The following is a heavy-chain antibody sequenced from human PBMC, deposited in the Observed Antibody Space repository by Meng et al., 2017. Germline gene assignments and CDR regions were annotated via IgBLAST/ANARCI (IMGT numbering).Heavy chain of an antibody. V-gene: IGHV4-34*01. D-gene: IGHD3-10*01. Sequence: HVHRPESRPGLVKPSGTVTRPCRGYGGVFNGYYWSRIRQPPGKGLGWIGEINHSGSTNYNPSLKSRVTISIVTSKNQFSLKLSSVTAADTAVYYCARGRWRGNRFDPWGQRTLVTVSS. CDR1: GGVFNGYY. J-gene: IGHJ5*02. CDR2: INHSGST. CDR3: ARGRWRGNRFDP.